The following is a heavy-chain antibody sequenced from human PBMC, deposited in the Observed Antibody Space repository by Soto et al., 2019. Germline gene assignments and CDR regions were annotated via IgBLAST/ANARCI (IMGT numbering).Heavy chain of an antibody. CDR1: GFTFSSYW. CDR3: ARPVYCTNGVCYHYFDY. CDR2: INSDGSST. J-gene: IGHJ4*02. V-gene: IGHV3-74*01. Sequence: GGSLRLSCAASGFTFSSYWMHWVRQAPGKGLVWVSRINSDGSSTSYADSVKGRFTISRDNAKNTLYLQMNSLRAEDTAVYYCARPVYCTNGVCYHYFDYWGQGTLVTVSS. D-gene: IGHD2-8*01.